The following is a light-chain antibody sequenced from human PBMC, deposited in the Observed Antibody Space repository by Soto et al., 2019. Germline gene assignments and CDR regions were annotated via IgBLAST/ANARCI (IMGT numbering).Light chain of an antibody. J-gene: IGKJ2*01. CDR2: KAS. Sequence: DIQMTQSPSTLSASVGDRVTITCRASQSISSWLAWYQQKPGKAPKLLIYKASSLESGVPSRFSGSGSGTEFTLTISSLQRDDFATYYCQQYNSYSGYTFGQGTKLEIK. CDR3: QQYNSYSGYT. V-gene: IGKV1-5*03. CDR1: QSISSW.